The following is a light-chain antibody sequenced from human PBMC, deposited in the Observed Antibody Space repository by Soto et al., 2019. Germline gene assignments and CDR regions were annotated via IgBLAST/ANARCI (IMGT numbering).Light chain of an antibody. CDR2: GAS. CDR3: QQYDSSFT. Sequence: IVLTQSPATLSLSPGERPTLSCTASQHVTTTYIAWYQQKFGQAPRLLIYGASTRATGTPDRFTGGGFGTDFTLTISRVEPEDFAVYYCQQYDSSFTFGGGTKVEMK. J-gene: IGKJ4*01. V-gene: IGKV3-20*01. CDR1: QHVTTTY.